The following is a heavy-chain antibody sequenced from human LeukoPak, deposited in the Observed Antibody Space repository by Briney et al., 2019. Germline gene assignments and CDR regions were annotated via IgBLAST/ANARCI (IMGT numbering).Heavy chain of an antibody. J-gene: IGHJ5*02. V-gene: IGHV3-48*01. CDR3: ASGYGDA. CDR2: ITNSSTTI. Sequence: GGALRLSCAASGVTFSNYDMNWVRQAPGEGLEWVSYITNSSTTIYYADSVKGRFTVSRDNAKNSLYLQMNSLRAEDTAVYHCASGYGDAWGQGTLVTVSS. D-gene: IGHD4-17*01. CDR1: GVTFSNYD.